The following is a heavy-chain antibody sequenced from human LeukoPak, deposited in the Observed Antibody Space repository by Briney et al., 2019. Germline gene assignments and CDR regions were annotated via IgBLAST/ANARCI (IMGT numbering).Heavy chain of an antibody. CDR1: GFTFSSYG. CDR2: ISYDGSNK. D-gene: IGHD3-22*01. J-gene: IGHJ4*02. Sequence: GGSLRLSCAASGFTFSSYGMHWVRQAPGQELEWVAVISYDGSNKYYADSVKGRFTISSDNSKNTLYLQMNSLRAEDTAVYYCTLSTDSSGYSYYFDYWGQGTLVTVSS. V-gene: IGHV3-30*03. CDR3: TLSTDSSGYSYYFDY.